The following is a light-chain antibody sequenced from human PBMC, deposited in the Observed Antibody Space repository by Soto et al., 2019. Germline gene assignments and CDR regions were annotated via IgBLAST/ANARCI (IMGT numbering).Light chain of an antibody. Sequence: DIQMPQSPSTLSASVGDRVTITCRASQSISSWLAWYQQKPGTAPKLLIYKASTLQTGVPSRFSGSGSGTEFTLTISSLQPDDFATYYCQQYNDNWTFGQGTKV. CDR1: QSISSW. CDR3: QQYNDNWT. CDR2: KAS. J-gene: IGKJ1*01. V-gene: IGKV1-5*03.